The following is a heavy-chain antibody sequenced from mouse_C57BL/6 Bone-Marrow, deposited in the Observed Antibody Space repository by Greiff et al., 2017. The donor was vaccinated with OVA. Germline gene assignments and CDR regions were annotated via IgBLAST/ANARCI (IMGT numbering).Heavy chain of an antibody. Sequence: EVQLVESGEGLVKPGGSLKLSCAASGFTFSSYAMSWVRQTPEKRLEWVAYISSGGDYIYYADTVKGRFTISRDNARNTLYLQMSSLKSEDTAMYYCTRDGTGLIDYYAMDYWGQGTSVTVSS. D-gene: IGHD2-4*01. J-gene: IGHJ4*01. CDR3: TRDGTGLIDYYAMDY. CDR2: ISSGGDYI. CDR1: GFTFSSYA. V-gene: IGHV5-9-1*02.